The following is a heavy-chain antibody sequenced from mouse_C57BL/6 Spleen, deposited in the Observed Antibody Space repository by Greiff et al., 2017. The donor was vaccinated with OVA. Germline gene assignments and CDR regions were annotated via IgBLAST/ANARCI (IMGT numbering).Heavy chain of an antibody. CDR3: TICGRSFYAMDY. CDR1: GFNIKDYY. V-gene: IGHV14-1*01. D-gene: IGHD1-1*01. Sequence: EVQLQQSGAELVRPGASVKLSCTASGFNIKDYYMHWVKQRPEQGLEWIGRIDPEDGDTEYAPKFQGQATMTADTSSNTTYLQLSSLTSEDTAVFYCTICGRSFYAMDYWGQGTSVTVSS. J-gene: IGHJ4*01. CDR2: IDPEDGDT.